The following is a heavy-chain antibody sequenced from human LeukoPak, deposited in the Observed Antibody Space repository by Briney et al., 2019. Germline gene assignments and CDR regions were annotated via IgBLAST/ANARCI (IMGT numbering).Heavy chain of an antibody. D-gene: IGHD2-2*02. J-gene: IGHJ4*02. CDR2: ISGNGGAT. CDR3: AKFIYGFPLDH. Sequence: GGSLRLSCAVSVFTFIMHEMTCVRPAPGKGMEWVSAISGNGGATYYADSVRGRFTISRDNSKNALYLQLNSLRAEDTAVYFCAKFIYGFPLDHWGLGTLVTVSS. CDR1: VFTFIMHE. V-gene: IGHV3-23*01.